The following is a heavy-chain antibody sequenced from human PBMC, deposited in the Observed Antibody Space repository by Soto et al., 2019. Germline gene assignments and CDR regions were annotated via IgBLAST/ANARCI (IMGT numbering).Heavy chain of an antibody. CDR3: VRGRAVTTPGPNGDY. Sequence: EVQLVESGGGLVQPGGSLRLSCVVSGFTFSSYSMNWVRQAPGKGLEWVSYISSSSSTIYYADSVKGRFTISRDNAKNSLYVQMNSLRAEDTAVYYCVRGRAVTTPGPNGDYGGQGTLVTVSS. CDR1: GFTFSSYS. J-gene: IGHJ4*02. D-gene: IGHD3-3*01. V-gene: IGHV3-48*01. CDR2: ISSSSSTI.